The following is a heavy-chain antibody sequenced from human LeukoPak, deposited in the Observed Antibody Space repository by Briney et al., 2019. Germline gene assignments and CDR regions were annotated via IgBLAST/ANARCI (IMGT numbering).Heavy chain of an antibody. J-gene: IGHJ4*02. CDR2: INPDSGGT. CDR3: ARRHRHYYQIDY. Sequence: ASVKVSCKASEYSFTGYFMHWVRQAPGQGLEWMGWINPDSGGTKYAQKFQGGVTMARDTSTSTAYMELSGLTSDDTAVFYCARRHRHYYQIDYWGQGTLVTVSS. V-gene: IGHV1-2*02. CDR1: EYSFTGYF. D-gene: IGHD1-26*01.